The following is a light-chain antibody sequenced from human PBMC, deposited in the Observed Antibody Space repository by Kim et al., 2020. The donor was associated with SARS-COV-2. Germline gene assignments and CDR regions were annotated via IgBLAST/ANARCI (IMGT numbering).Light chain of an antibody. CDR1: TGAVTSAYH. J-gene: IGLJ2*01. Sequence: QAVVTQEPSLTVSPGGTVTLTCASNTGAVTSAYHPNWFQQKPGQAPRSLIYSTDKKHPSTPARFSGSLLGGKAALTLSGVQPEDEAEYYCLVYYSGAVLFGGGTQLTVL. CDR3: LVYYSGAVL. CDR2: STD. V-gene: IGLV7-43*01.